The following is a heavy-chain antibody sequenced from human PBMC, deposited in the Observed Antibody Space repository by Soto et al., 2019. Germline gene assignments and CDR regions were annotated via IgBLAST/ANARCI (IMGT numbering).Heavy chain of an antibody. D-gene: IGHD3-16*01. CDR3: ARGDLGRIDY. V-gene: IGHV4-34*01. J-gene: IGHJ4*02. CDR1: GGSFSGYY. CDR2: INHSGST. Sequence: SETLSLTCAVYGGSFSGYYWSWIRQPPGKGLEWIGEINHSGSTNYNPSLKSRVTISVDTSKNQFSLKLSSVTAADTAVYYCARGDLGRIDYWGKGTLVTISS.